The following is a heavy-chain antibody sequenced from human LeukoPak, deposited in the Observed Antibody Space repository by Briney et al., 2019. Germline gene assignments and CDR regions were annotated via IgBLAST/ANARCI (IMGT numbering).Heavy chain of an antibody. CDR1: GFTFSDYY. Sequence: GGSLRLSCAASGFTFSDYYMSWIRQAPGKGLEWVSYISSSGSTIYYADSVKGRFTISRDNAKNSLYLQMNSLRAEDTAVYYCARVGIHLLRNAFDIWGQGTMVTVSS. CDR3: ARVGIHLLRNAFDI. D-gene: IGHD5-18*01. V-gene: IGHV3-11*01. J-gene: IGHJ3*02. CDR2: ISSSGSTI.